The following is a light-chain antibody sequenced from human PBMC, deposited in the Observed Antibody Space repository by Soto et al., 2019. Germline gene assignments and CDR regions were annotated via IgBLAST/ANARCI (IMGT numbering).Light chain of an antibody. CDR1: QSISSY. V-gene: IGKV1-39*01. CDR3: QQLNSYPLT. J-gene: IGKJ5*01. CDR2: AAS. Sequence: DIQMTQSPSSLSASVGDRVTITCLASQSISSYLNWYQQKPGKAPKLLIYAASSLQSGVPSRFSGSGSGTDFTLTISSLQPADFATYYCQQLNSYPLTFGQGTRLEIK.